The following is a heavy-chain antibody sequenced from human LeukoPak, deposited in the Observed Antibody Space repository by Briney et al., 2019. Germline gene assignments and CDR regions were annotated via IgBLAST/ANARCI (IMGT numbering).Heavy chain of an antibody. CDR2: MNEDGSEK. CDR1: GFGFSNYW. CDR3: ARDRGYSNFDY. V-gene: IGHV3-7*01. J-gene: IGHJ4*02. Sequence: GGSLRLSCAASGFGFSNYWMSWVRQAPGKGLEWVANMNEDGSEKNYVDSVKGRFTISRDSAQDSLYLQMNSLRAEDTAVYYCARDRGYSNFDYWGQGTLLTVSS. D-gene: IGHD4-11*01.